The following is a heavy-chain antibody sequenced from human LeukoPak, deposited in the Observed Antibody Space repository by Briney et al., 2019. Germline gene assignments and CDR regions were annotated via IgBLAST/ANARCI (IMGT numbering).Heavy chain of an antibody. J-gene: IGHJ4*02. CDR3: ATGYSSTWYYFDY. D-gene: IGHD6-13*01. CDR1: GDSISSYY. Sequence: KTSETLSLTCTVSGDSISSYYWSWIRQPPGKGLEWIGYIYHSGSTNYNPSLKSRVTISADTSKDQFSLKLASVTAADTAVYYCATGYSSTWYYFDYWGQGPLVTVSS. CDR2: IYHSGST. V-gene: IGHV4-59*01.